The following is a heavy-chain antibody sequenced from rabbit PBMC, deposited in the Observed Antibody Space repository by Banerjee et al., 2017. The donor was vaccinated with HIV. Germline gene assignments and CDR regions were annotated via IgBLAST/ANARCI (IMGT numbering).Heavy chain of an antibody. J-gene: IGHJ3*01. Sequence: QQQLEESGGGLVKPGGTLTLTCKASGLDFSSSYWICWVRQAPGKGLESIACIDTGSGRTYYASWVNGRFTISKTSSTTVTLQMTSLTAADTATYFCARDLAAVTGWNFGLWGQGTLVTVS. CDR3: ARDLAAVTGWNFGL. V-gene: IGHV1S45*01. CDR1: GLDFSSSYW. CDR2: IDTGSGRT. D-gene: IGHD7-1*01.